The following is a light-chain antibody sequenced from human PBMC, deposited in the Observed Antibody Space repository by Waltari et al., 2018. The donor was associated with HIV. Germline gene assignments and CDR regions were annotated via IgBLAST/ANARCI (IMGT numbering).Light chain of an antibody. J-gene: IGLJ2*01. CDR2: RDS. Sequence: SYELTQPLSVSVALGQTARITCGGNNIGSKNVPWYQQKPGQAPVLVIYRDSNRPSGIPERFSGSNSGNTATLTISRAQAGDEADYYCQVWDSSTAYVVFGGGTKLTVL. CDR1: NIGSKN. CDR3: QVWDSSTAYVV. V-gene: IGLV3-9*01.